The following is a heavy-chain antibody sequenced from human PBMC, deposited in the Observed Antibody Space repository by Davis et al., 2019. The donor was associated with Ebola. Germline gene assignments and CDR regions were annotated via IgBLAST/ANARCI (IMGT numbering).Heavy chain of an antibody. CDR2: IVPILGIT. J-gene: IGHJ4*02. CDR1: GGTFNTYA. Sequence: AASVKVSCKASGGTFNTYAITWVRQAPGQGLEWMGKIVPILGITNYAQKFQGRVTITADKSTSTAYMELSSLRSEDTAVYYCARDPFGQYDSSGYEDYWGQGTLVTVSS. D-gene: IGHD3-22*01. CDR3: ARDPFGQYDSSGYEDY. V-gene: IGHV1-69*04.